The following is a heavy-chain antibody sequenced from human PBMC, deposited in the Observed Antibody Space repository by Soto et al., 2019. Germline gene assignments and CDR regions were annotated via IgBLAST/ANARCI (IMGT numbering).Heavy chain of an antibody. Sequence: SEILCLTSTVSGGSIVSGIYYWSWIRQPPGKGLEWIGYIFYSGSTNYNPSLKSRVTISVDTSKKQFSLRLTSVTAADTAVYYCARGNYYDSSGYYPPYFQHWGQGTLVTVSS. V-gene: IGHV4-61*01. CDR1: GGSIVSGIYY. D-gene: IGHD3-22*01. J-gene: IGHJ1*01. CDR2: IFYSGST. CDR3: ARGNYYDSSGYYPPYFQH.